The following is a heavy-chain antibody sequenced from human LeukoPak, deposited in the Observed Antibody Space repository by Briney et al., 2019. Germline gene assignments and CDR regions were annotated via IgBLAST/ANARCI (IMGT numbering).Heavy chain of an antibody. CDR2: INHSGST. D-gene: IGHD3-22*01. CDR1: GGSFSGYY. Sequence: SEALSLTCAVYGGSFSGYYWSWIRQPPGKGLEWIGEINHSGSTNYNPSLKSRVTISVDTSKNQFSLKLSSVTAADTAVYYCARLYDSSGYYFDYWGQGTLVTVSS. V-gene: IGHV4-34*01. CDR3: ARLYDSSGYYFDY. J-gene: IGHJ4*02.